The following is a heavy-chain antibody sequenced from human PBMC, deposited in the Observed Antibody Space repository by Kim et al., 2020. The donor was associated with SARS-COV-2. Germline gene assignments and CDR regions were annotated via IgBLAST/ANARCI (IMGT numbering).Heavy chain of an antibody. V-gene: IGHV4-39*01. CDR1: GGSISSSSYY. J-gene: IGHJ5*02. Sequence: SETLSLTCTVSGGSISSSSYYWGWIRQPPGKGLEWIGSIYYSGSTYYNPSLKSRVTISVDTSKNQFSLKLSSVTAADTAVYYCARRPITDSTIFGVVTRVGFDPWGQGTLVTVSS. CDR3: ARRPITDSTIFGVVTRVGFDP. D-gene: IGHD3-3*01. CDR2: IYYSGST.